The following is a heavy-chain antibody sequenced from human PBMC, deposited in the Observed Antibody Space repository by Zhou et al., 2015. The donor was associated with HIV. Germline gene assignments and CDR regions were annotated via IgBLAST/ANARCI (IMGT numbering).Heavy chain of an antibody. CDR2: IIPIFGTA. CDR1: GGTFSSYA. CDR3: ARGPRRDIVVVVAATLYYYGMDS. Sequence: QVQLVQSGAEVKKPGSSVKVSCKASGGTFSSYAISWVRQAPGQGLEWMGGIIPIFGTANYAQKFQGRVTITADESTSTAYMELSSLRSEDTAVYYCARGPRRDIVVVVAATLYYYGMDSWGPRGPRS. V-gene: IGHV1-69*01. D-gene: IGHD2-15*01. J-gene: IGHJ6*01.